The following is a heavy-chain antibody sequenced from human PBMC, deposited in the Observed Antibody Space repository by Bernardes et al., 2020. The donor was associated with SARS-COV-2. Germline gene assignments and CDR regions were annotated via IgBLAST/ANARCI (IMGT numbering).Heavy chain of an antibody. Sequence: SGLSRSNRSTYYAASVKGRFTISRDTSTNTMYVQMNSLRAEDTAVYYCAKVGDYYGRSGAVAPGLPSPPRNWYFDLWGRGSLVTVSS. CDR2: LSRSNRST. CDR3: AKVGDYYGRSGAVAPGLPSPPRNWYFDL. J-gene: IGHJ2*01. V-gene: IGHV3-23*01. D-gene: IGHD3-22*01.